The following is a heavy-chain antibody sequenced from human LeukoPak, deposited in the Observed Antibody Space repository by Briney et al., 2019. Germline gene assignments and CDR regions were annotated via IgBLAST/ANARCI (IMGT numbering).Heavy chain of an antibody. CDR1: GFNFNKYW. CDR3: ARDYGGSSPFDY. V-gene: IGHV3-7*01. J-gene: IGHJ4*02. Sequence: GSLRLSCAASGFNFNKYWMTWVRQAPGKGLEWVASIKQDGSERYYVDSVKGRFTISRDNAKNSLFLQVGSLRAEDTARYYCARDYGGSSPFDYWGQGTLVTVSS. D-gene: IGHD4-23*01. CDR2: IKQDGSER.